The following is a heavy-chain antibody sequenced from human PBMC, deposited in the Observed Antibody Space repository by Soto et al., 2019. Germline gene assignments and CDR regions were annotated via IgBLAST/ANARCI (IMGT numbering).Heavy chain of an antibody. Sequence: EVQMVESGGGLVKPGGSLRLSCAVSGFSFRDAWMNWVRQAPGKGLEWVGRIKSRAAGGAIDYAAPVKGRFTISRDDSEDTLYLQINSLKTEDTALYYCTTAGSFGGVVVAFHLWGQGTMLSVSS. CDR2: IKSRAAGGAI. CDR1: GFSFRDAW. J-gene: IGHJ3*01. V-gene: IGHV3-15*07. D-gene: IGHD3-10*01. CDR3: TTAGSFGGVVVAFHL.